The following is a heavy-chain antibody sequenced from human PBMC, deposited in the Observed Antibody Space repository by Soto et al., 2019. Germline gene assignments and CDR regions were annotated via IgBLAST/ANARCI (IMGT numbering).Heavy chain of an antibody. CDR1: GASISGFY. D-gene: IGHD3-9*01. Sequence: SATLSLTCTVSGASISGFYWSWIRKSAGKGLEWIGRIYATGTTDYNPSLKSGVMMSVDTSKNQFSLKLSSVTAADTAVYYCARSYYDILTGYWPRFDPWGQGTLVTVSS. CDR2: IYATGTT. CDR3: ARSYYDILTGYWPRFDP. J-gene: IGHJ5*02. V-gene: IGHV4-4*07.